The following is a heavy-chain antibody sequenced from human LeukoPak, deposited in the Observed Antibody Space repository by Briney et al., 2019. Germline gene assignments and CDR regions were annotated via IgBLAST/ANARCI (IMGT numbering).Heavy chain of an antibody. CDR2: IIYGGGSR. CDR3: AKDRALDS. J-gene: IGHJ4*02. Sequence: PGGSLRLSCVASGFIFSDHYMDWVRQAPGKGLEWVSGIIYGGGSRYYADSVKGRFTISRDNSKNTLYLQMNSLRVEDTAVYYCAKDRALDSWGQGTLVTVSS. V-gene: IGHV3-23*01. CDR1: GFIFSDHY. D-gene: IGHD3-10*01.